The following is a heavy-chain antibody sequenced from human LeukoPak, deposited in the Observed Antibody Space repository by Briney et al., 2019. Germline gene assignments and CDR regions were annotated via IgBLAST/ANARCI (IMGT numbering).Heavy chain of an antibody. Sequence: GSLRLSCRDSGSTFDDCGMTWVRQAPGKGLEWASGINWDGGAYNYGASVKGRFIISRDNAKISLYLEMNSLRVEDTAVYFCARYLSSSWYSLAYWGQGILVTVSS. V-gene: IGHV3-20*04. CDR1: GSTFDDCG. CDR3: ARYLSSSWYSLAY. J-gene: IGHJ4*02. D-gene: IGHD2-15*01. CDR2: INWDGGAY.